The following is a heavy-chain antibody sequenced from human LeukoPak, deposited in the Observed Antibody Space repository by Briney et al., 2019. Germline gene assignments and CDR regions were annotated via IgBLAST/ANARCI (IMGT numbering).Heavy chain of an antibody. D-gene: IGHD4-17*01. Sequence: GGTLRLSCAASGFTFSSYEMNWVREAPGKGLEWGSYISSSGSTIYYADSVKGRFTISRDNAKISLYLQMNSLRAEDTAVYYCARVSPEQDYGDYPGLGDYFDYWGQGTLVTVSS. CDR2: ISSSGSTI. CDR3: ARVSPEQDYGDYPGLGDYFDY. CDR1: GFTFSSYE. V-gene: IGHV3-48*03. J-gene: IGHJ4*02.